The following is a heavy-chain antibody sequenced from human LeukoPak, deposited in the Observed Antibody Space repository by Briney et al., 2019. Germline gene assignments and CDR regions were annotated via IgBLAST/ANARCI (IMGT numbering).Heavy chain of an antibody. J-gene: IGHJ6*04. CDR1: GFTVSSNY. D-gene: IGHD6-13*01. CDR2: IYSGGST. CDR3: ARGGTSSSWYKNYYGMDV. V-gene: IGHV3-53*01. Sequence: GGSLRLSCAASGFTVSSNYMSWVRQAPGKGLEWVSVIYSGGSTYYADSVKGRFTISRDNSKNTLYLQMNSLRAEDTAVYYCARGGTSSSWYKNYYGMDVWGKGTTVTVSS.